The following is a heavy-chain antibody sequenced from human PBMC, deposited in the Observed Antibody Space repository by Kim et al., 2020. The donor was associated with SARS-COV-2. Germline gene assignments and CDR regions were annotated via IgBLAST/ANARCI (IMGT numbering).Heavy chain of an antibody. J-gene: IGHJ6*02. CDR1: GFTFSDYY. CDR2: ISSSGSTI. Sequence: GGSLRLSCAASGFTFSDYYMSWIRQAPGKGLEWVSYISSSGSTIYYADSVKGRFTISRDNAKNSLYLQMNSLRAEDTAVYYCARAGVVGIQLWPWGPTYGMDVWGQGTTVTVSS. D-gene: IGHD5-18*01. CDR3: ARAGVVGIQLWPWGPTYGMDV. V-gene: IGHV3-11*01.